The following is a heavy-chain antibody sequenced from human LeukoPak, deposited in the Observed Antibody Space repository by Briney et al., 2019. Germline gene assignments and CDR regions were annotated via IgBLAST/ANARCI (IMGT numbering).Heavy chain of an antibody. CDR3: ARVGTTSNFYYYYGMDV. J-gene: IGHJ6*02. D-gene: IGHD2/OR15-2a*01. V-gene: IGHV3-74*01. CDR1: GFTFSSYW. Sequence: PGGSLRLSCAASGFTFSSYWMYWVRQAPGKRLVWVSRINSDGSTTSYADSVKGRFTISRDNAKNTLYLQMNSLRAEDTAVYYCARVGTTSNFYYYYGMDVWGQGTTVTVSS. CDR2: INSDGSTT.